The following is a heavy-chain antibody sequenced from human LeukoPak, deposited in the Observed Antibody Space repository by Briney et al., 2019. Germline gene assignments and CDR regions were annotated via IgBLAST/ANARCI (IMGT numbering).Heavy chain of an antibody. V-gene: IGHV3-23*01. CDR1: GFTFSTYS. Sequence: GESLRLSCAASGFTFSTYSMTWVRQGPGKGLEWVSSIYPNGGSTFYAASVKGRFTISRDNSKNTLYLQMSSLRTEDTAIYYCTKDVVPDSGWDLDYWGQGTLVTVSS. D-gene: IGHD6-19*01. CDR2: IYPNGGST. CDR3: TKDVVPDSGWDLDY. J-gene: IGHJ4*02.